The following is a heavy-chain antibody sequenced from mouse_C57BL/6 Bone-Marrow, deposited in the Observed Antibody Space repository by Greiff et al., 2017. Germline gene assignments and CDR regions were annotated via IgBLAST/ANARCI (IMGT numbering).Heavy chain of an antibody. J-gene: IGHJ1*03. CDR2: INPSNGGT. CDR1: GYTFTSYW. Sequence: QVQLQQPGTELVKPGASVKLSCKASGYTFTSYWMHWVKQRPGPGLEWIGNINPSNGGTNYNEKFKSKATLTVDKSSSTAYMQLSSLTSEDSAVXYCARGTTVVEPWYFDVWGTGTTVTVSS. CDR3: ARGTTVVEPWYFDV. V-gene: IGHV1-53*01. D-gene: IGHD1-1*01.